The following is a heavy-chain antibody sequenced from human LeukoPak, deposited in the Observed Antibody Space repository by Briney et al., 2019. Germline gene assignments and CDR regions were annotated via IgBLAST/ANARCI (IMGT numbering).Heavy chain of an antibody. D-gene: IGHD3-10*01. CDR1: GFTFSSYG. Sequence: GGSLRLSCAASGFTFSSYGMHWVRQAPGKGLEWVAFIRYDGSNKYYADSVKGRFTISRDNSKNTLYLQMNSLRAEDTAVYYCAKGAIRYDYYGRFDYWGQGTLVTVSS. V-gene: IGHV3-30*02. CDR3: AKGAIRYDYYGRFDY. CDR2: IRYDGSNK. J-gene: IGHJ4*02.